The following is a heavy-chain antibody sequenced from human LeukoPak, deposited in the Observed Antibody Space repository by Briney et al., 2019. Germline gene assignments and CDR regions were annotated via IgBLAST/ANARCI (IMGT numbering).Heavy chain of an antibody. CDR2: IYYSGST. D-gene: IGHD3-9*01. J-gene: IGHJ4*02. CDR1: GGSISSYY. V-gene: IGHV4-59*01. Sequence: PSETLSLTCTVSGGSISSYYWSWLRQPPGKGLEWIGYIYYSGSTNYNPSLKSRVTISVDTSKNQFSLKLSSVTAADTAVYYCARGGFDWLFPVDYWGQGTLVTVSS. CDR3: ARGGFDWLFPVDY.